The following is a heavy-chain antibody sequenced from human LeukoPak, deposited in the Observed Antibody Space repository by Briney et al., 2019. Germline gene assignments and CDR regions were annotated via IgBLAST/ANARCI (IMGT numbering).Heavy chain of an antibody. CDR2: ISYDGSSK. V-gene: IGHV3-30*09. CDR3: ARPYLEWSLKFYMDV. J-gene: IGHJ6*03. Sequence: GGSLRLSCAASGFSFNNFAMHWVRQAPGKGLEWVAHISYDGSSKYNEDSVKGRFAISRDDSKNTLYLQMNSLRAEDTAVYYCARPYLEWSLKFYMDVWGKGTTVTVSS. CDR1: GFSFNNFA. D-gene: IGHD3-3*02.